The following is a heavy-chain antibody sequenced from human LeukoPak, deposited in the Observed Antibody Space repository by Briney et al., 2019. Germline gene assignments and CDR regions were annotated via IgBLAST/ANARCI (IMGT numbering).Heavy chain of an antibody. V-gene: IGHV3-49*04. CDR1: GFTFGDYG. Sequence: PGGSLRLSCTASGFTFGDYGMSWVRQAPGKGLEWVGFIRSKAYGGTTEYAASVKGRFTISRDDSKSIAYLQMNSLKTEDTAVYYCTAAARRFSGWYYFQHWGQGTLVNVSS. CDR2: IRSKAYGGTT. CDR3: TAAARRFSGWYYFQH. D-gene: IGHD6-19*01. J-gene: IGHJ1*01.